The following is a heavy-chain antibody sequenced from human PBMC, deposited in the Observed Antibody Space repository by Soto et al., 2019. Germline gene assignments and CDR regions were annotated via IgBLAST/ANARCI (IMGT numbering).Heavy chain of an antibody. J-gene: IGHJ2*01. CDR3: ATQDDYFPVVNDWYFDL. Sequence: QLQLQESGPGLVKPSETLSLTCSVSGDSISRSNYYWGWIRQPPGKGLEWIGCIYYSGGTYYNPSLNSRVTISVDTSKNQFSLKLTSVTAADTAVYYCATQDDYFPVVNDWYFDLWGRGTLVTVSS. V-gene: IGHV4-39*01. D-gene: IGHD4-17*01. CDR2: IYYSGGT. CDR1: GDSISRSNYY.